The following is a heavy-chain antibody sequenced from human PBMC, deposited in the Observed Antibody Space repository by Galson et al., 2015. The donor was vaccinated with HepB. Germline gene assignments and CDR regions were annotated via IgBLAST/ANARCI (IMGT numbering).Heavy chain of an antibody. CDR3: ARRAGASGGFSFDY. J-gene: IGHJ4*02. D-gene: IGHD3-16*01. CDR2: ILHDAHNR. V-gene: IGHV3-30*03. Sequence: SLRLSCAASGFTFSSYGMHWVRQTPGKGLEWMTVILHDAHNRYYADSVEGRFTVSRDNSKNTVYLQMHSLRPEDTAIYYCARRAGASGGFSFDYWGQGSLSPSPQ. CDR1: GFTFSSYG.